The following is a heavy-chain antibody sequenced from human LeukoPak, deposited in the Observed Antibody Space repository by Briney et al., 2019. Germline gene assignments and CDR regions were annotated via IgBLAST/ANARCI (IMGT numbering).Heavy chain of an antibody. J-gene: IGHJ6*02. D-gene: IGHD4-17*01. Sequence: PGGSLRLSCAASGFTFSSYSMNWVRQAPGKGLEWVSSISSRSSYIYNADSVKGRFTISRDNAKNSLYLQMNSLRAEDTAVYYCARVGTVTHYYYYYGMDVWGQGTTVTVSS. CDR1: GFTFSSYS. CDR3: ARVGTVTHYYYYYGMDV. CDR2: ISSRSSYI. V-gene: IGHV3-21*01.